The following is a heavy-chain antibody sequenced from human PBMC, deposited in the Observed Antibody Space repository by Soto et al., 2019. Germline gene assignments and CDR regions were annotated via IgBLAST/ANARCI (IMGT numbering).Heavy chain of an antibody. D-gene: IGHD3-9*01. Sequence: DVQLLESWGGVVQPGESRRLSCAAAGFTFSLSAMSWVRQAPWRGLDWVSSLSGGGSTTDYADSVKGRFTISRDNSKNTVHLQMNSLRAEDTAVYYCAKGPEYDILTGCDYWGQGALVTVSS. CDR3: AKGPEYDILTGCDY. CDR2: LSGGGSTT. V-gene: IGHV3-23*01. CDR1: GFTFSLSA. J-gene: IGHJ4*02.